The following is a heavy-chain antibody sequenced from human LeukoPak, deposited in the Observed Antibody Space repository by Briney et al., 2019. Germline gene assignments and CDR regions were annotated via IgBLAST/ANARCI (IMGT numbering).Heavy chain of an antibody. CDR1: GFTFSDAW. J-gene: IGHJ3*02. CDR3: TRSGRGGAFDI. CDR2: IYSDGRRT. D-gene: IGHD1-26*01. Sequence: SGGSLRLSCAASGFTFSDAWMSWVRQAPGKGLEWVSRIYSDGRRTDYADSVKGRFTISGDSAKNTLYLEMTGLRAEDTAVYYCTRSGRGGAFDIWGQGTMVTVS. V-gene: IGHV3-74*01.